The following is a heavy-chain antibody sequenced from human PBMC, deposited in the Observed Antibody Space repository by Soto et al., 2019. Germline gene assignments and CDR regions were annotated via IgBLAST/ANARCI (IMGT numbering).Heavy chain of an antibody. CDR3: AKDNISLSLLWFGELSF. Sequence: GGSLRLSCAASGFTFSSYGMHWVRQAPGKGLEWVAVISYDGSNKYYADSVKGRFTISRDNSKNTLYLQMNSLRAEDTAVYYCAKDNISLSLLWFGELSFWGQGTLVTVSS. D-gene: IGHD3-10*01. CDR1: GFTFSSYG. CDR2: ISYDGSNK. J-gene: IGHJ4*02. V-gene: IGHV3-30*18.